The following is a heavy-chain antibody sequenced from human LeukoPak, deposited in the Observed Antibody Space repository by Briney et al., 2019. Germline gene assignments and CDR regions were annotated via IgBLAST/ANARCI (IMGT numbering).Heavy chain of an antibody. CDR2: ISYDGSNK. D-gene: IGHD3-22*01. CDR1: GFTFSSYG. CDR3: AKTYYYDSGGFSAFDP. V-gene: IGHV3-30*18. J-gene: IGHJ5*02. Sequence: GGSLRLSCAASGFTFSSYGMHWVRHAPGKGLEWVAVISYDGSNKYYADSVKGRFTISRDNSKNTLYLQMNSLRAEDTAVYYFAKTYYYDSGGFSAFDPWGQETLVTVSS.